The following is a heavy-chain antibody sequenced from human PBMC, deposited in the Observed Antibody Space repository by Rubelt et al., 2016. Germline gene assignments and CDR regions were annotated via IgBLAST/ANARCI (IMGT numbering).Heavy chain of an antibody. Sequence: QVQLQESGPGLVKPSETLSLTCTVSGGSISSYYWSWIRQPPGKGLEWIGYIYYSGSTNYNPSLKSRVPISVDTFKNQFSLKLSSVTSADTAVYYWARVLSGVGATNYYYYYGMDVWGQGTTVTVSS. J-gene: IGHJ6*02. CDR1: GGSISSYY. CDR2: IYYSGST. CDR3: ARVLSGVGATNYYYYYGMDV. V-gene: IGHV4-59*01. D-gene: IGHD1-26*01.